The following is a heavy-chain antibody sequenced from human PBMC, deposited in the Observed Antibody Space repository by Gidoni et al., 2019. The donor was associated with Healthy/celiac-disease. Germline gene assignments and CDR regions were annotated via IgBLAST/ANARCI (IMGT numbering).Heavy chain of an antibody. CDR3: ARGDDYDTSGYYWGGAFDI. J-gene: IGHJ3*02. V-gene: IGHV4-4*07. CDR1: GGSISSYY. Sequence: QVQLPESGPGLVKPSETLSLPSSVSGGSISSYYWSWIRQPAGKGLEWIGRIYTSGSTNYNPPLKSRVTMSVDTPKNQFSLKLSSVTAADTAVYYCARGDDYDTSGYYWGGAFDIWGQGTMVTVSS. CDR2: IYTSGST. D-gene: IGHD3-22*01.